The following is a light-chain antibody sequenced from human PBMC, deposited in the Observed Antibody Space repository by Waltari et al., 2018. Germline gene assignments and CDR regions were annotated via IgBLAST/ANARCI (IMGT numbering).Light chain of an antibody. Sequence: DIQMTQSPSSLSASVGDRVTITCRASQGISNYLAWYQQKPGKVPKLLIYAASTLQSGGPSRFSGSGSGTDFTLTISSLQPEDVATYYCQKYNSAPPLFTFGPGTKVDIK. CDR1: QGISNY. CDR3: QKYNSAPPLFT. V-gene: IGKV1-27*01. CDR2: AAS. J-gene: IGKJ3*01.